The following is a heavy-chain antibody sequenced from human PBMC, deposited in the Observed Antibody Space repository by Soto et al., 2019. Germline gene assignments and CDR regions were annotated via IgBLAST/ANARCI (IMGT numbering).Heavy chain of an antibody. V-gene: IGHV1-8*01. J-gene: IGHJ3*02. CDR3: ARDAFIAAAGKGAFDI. CDR2: MNPNSGNT. CDR1: GYPFTSYE. D-gene: IGHD6-13*01. Sequence: ASVKVSCKASGYPFTSYEINWVRQATGQGLEWMGWMNPNSGNTSYAQKFQGRVTMTRNTSISTAYMELSSLRSEDTAVYYCARDAFIAAAGKGAFDIWGQGTMVTV.